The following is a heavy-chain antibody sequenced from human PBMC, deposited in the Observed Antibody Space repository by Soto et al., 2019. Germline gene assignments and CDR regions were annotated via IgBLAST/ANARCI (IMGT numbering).Heavy chain of an antibody. CDR2: INHIGST. D-gene: IGHD6-13*01. Sequence: QVQLQQWGAGLLKPSETLSLTCAVYGGSFSGYYWSWIRQPPGKGLEWIGEINHIGSTNYNPSLKSQVTISVDTSKNHVSLKLCSVTAADTAVYYCARAGYGSNWWRTNWFDPWGKGTLVTVSS. V-gene: IGHV4-34*01. J-gene: IGHJ5*02. CDR3: ARAGYGSNWWRTNWFDP. CDR1: GGSFSGYY.